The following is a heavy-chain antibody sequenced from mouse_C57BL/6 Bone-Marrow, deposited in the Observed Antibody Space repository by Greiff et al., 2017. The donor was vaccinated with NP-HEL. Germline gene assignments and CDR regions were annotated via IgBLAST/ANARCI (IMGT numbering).Heavy chain of an antibody. D-gene: IGHD3-3*01. J-gene: IGHJ2*01. V-gene: IGHV1-69*01. Sequence: QVQLQQPGAELVMPGASVKLSCKASGYTFTSYWMHWVKQRPGQGLEWIGEIDPSDSYTNYNQKFKGKSTLTVDKSSSTAYMQLSSLTSEDSAVYYCARRAYYSDYWGQGTTLTVSS. CDR2: IDPSDSYT. CDR3: ARRAYYSDY. CDR1: GYTFTSYW.